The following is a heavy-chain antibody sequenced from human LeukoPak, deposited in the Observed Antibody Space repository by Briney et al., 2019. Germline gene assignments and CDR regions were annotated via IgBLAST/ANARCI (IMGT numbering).Heavy chain of an antibody. CDR3: ARKVTRKGGDAFDI. D-gene: IGHD2-21*02. Sequence: SETLSLTCTVSGDSISSYYWSWIRQPPGRGLEWIGYIYYSGSTNCNPSLKSRVTISIDTSKNQFSLKLSSVTAADTAVYYCARKVTRKGGDAFDIWGQGTMVTVSS. CDR1: GDSISSYY. J-gene: IGHJ3*02. V-gene: IGHV4-59*01. CDR2: IYYSGST.